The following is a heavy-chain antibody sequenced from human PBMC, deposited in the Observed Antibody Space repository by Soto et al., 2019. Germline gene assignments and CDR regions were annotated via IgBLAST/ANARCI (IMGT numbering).Heavy chain of an antibody. D-gene: IGHD3-22*01. V-gene: IGHV4-39*01. Sequence: LSLTCTVSGGSISSNNYYWGWIRQPPGKGLEWIGSVYYSGSTYYNPSLKSRVTISVDTSKDQFSLRLSSVTAADTAVYYCARPYYYDTTGHPDAFDIWGQGTMVTVSS. J-gene: IGHJ3*02. CDR1: GGSISSNNYY. CDR3: ARPYYYDTTGHPDAFDI. CDR2: VYYSGST.